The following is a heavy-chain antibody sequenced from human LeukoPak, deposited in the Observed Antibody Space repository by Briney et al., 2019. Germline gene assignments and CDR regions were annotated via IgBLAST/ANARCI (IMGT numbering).Heavy chain of an antibody. J-gene: IGHJ4*02. D-gene: IGHD3-22*01. V-gene: IGHV1-2*02. CDR3: ARVSRFYYDSSGDFDY. CDR1: GYTFTDYY. CDR2: ITPNSGAT. Sequence: GASVKVSCKASGYTFTDYYMHWVRQAPGQGLEWMGWITPNSGATKYAQKFRGSVPMNRDTSNNTTYMELSRLRSDDTAIYYCARVSRFYYDSSGDFDYWGQGTLVTVSS.